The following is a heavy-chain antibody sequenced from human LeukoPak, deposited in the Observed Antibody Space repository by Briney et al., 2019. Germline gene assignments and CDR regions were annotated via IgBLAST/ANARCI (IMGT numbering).Heavy chain of an antibody. D-gene: IGHD4-17*01. CDR2: ISGSGDST. Sequence: GGSLRLSCAASGFTFSSYAMSWVRQAPGKGLEWVSAISGSGDSTYYGDSVKGRFTISRDNSKNTLYLQMNSLRAEDTAVYYCTTDNGDYDYWGQGTLVTVSS. J-gene: IGHJ4*02. CDR3: TTDNGDYDY. CDR1: GFTFSSYA. V-gene: IGHV3-23*01.